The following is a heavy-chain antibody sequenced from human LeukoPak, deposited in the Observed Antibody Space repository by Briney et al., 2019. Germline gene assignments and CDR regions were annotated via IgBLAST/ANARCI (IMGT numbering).Heavy chain of an antibody. Sequence: SETLSLTCTVSGASISSGSYYWSWIRQPAGKGLEWIGRIYASGRTNYHSSLKSRVTISVDTSKNQFSLKLSSVTAADTAVYYCARGRGIGMTAAGIRVYYYYYYMDVWGKGTTVTVSS. CDR2: IYASGRT. J-gene: IGHJ6*03. CDR1: GASISSGSYY. V-gene: IGHV4-61*02. CDR3: ARGRGIGMTAAGIRVYYYYYYMDV. D-gene: IGHD6-13*01.